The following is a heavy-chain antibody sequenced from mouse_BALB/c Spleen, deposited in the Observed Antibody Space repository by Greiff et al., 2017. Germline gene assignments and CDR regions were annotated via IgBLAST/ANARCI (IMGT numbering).Heavy chain of an antibody. CDR3: ARSYYYGSDYYAMDY. V-gene: IGHV1S56*01. CDR1: GYTFTSYY. J-gene: IGHJ4*01. D-gene: IGHD2-1*01. CDR2: IYPGNVNT. Sequence: VQLQQSGPELVKPGASVRISCKASGYTFTSYYIHWVKQRPGQGLEWIGWIYPGNVNTKYNEKFKGKATLTADKSSSTAYMQLSSLTSEDSAVYFCARSYYYGSDYYAMDYWGQGTSVTVSS.